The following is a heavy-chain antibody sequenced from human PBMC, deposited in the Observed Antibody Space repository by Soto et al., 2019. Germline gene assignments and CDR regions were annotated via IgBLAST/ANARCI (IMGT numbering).Heavy chain of an antibody. CDR3: AKDPIVVVPAAESYGMDV. CDR1: GFTFSSYA. D-gene: IGHD2-2*01. V-gene: IGHV3-23*01. J-gene: IGHJ6*02. CDR2: ISGSGGST. Sequence: PGGSLRLSCAASGFTFSSYAMSWVRQAPGKGLEWVSAISGSGGSTYYADSVKGRFTISRDNSKNTLYLQMNSLRAEDTAVYYFAKDPIVVVPAAESYGMDVWGQGTTVTVSS.